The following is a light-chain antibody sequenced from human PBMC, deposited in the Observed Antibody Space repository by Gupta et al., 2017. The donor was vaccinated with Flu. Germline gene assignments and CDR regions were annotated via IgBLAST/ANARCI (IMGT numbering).Light chain of an antibody. CDR1: GSDVGGYNY. Sequence: QSALTQPRSVSGSPGQSVTISCTGTGSDVGGYNYVSWYQQHPGKAPKLMIFDVSKRPSGVPDRFSGSKSGNTASQTISGLQADDEADYYCCSYAGSFKWVFGGGTKLTVL. J-gene: IGLJ2*01. CDR3: CSYAGSFKWV. CDR2: DVS. V-gene: IGLV2-11*01.